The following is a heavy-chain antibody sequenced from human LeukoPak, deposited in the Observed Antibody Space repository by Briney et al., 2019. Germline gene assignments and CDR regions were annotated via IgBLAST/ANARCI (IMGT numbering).Heavy chain of an antibody. Sequence: SETLSLTCAVSGGSFSGYYWSWIRKPPGKGLEWMGDINHSGSTNYNPSLKSRVTISVDTSNNQFSLKLSSVTAAETAVYYCARGYRLFGELLYGAYYMDVWGKGTTVTVSS. J-gene: IGHJ6*03. V-gene: IGHV4-34*01. CDR3: ARGYRLFGELLYGAYYMDV. D-gene: IGHD3-10*02. CDR1: GGSFSGYY. CDR2: INHSGST.